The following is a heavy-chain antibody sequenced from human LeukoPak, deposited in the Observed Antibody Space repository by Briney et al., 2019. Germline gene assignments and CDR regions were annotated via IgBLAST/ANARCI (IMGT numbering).Heavy chain of an antibody. CDR1: GYTFTSYW. Sequence: GESLKISCKASGYTFTSYWIGWVRQMPGKGLEWMGIIYPGDSDTRYSPSFQGQVTISADKSISTAYLQWSSLKASDTAMYYCARLGPGYSSGWYGGNYWGQRTLVTVSS. D-gene: IGHD6-19*01. V-gene: IGHV5-51*01. CDR2: IYPGDSDT. CDR3: ARLGPGYSSGWYGGNY. J-gene: IGHJ4*02.